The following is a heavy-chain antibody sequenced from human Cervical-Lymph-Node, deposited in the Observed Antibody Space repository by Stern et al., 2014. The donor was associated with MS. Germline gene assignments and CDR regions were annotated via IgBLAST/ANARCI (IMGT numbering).Heavy chain of an antibody. D-gene: IGHD2-2*01. J-gene: IGHJ3*02. CDR1: VFTFSTYG. V-gene: IGHV3-33*01. CDR3: AREAPVEPAATDAFDI. CDR2: IWSDGTNS. Sequence: QLVQSGGGVVQPWRSLRLSCAASVFTFSTYGLHWVRQAPGPGLECVAVIWSDGTNSLYADSVKGGFTISRDNSKNTLYLQMNTLRTEDTAVYYCAREAPVEPAATDAFDIWGRGTMVAVSS.